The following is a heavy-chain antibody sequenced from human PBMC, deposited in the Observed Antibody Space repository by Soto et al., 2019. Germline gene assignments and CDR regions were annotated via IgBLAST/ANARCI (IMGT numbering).Heavy chain of an antibody. V-gene: IGHV1-69*02. D-gene: IGHD3-3*01. Sequence: SVKVSCKASGGTFSSYTISWVRQAPGQGLEWMGRIIPILGITNYAQKIQGRVTITTDKSTSTAYMELRRLRSENTAVYYYGCSLEYDFWSGYPTPSDAFDIWGQGTMVTVSS. CDR3: GCSLEYDFWSGYPTPSDAFDI. J-gene: IGHJ3*02. CDR2: IIPILGIT. CDR1: GGTFSSYT.